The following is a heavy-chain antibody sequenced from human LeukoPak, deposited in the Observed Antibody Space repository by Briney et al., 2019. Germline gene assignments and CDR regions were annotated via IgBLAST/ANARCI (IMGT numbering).Heavy chain of an antibody. CDR2: IYHSGST. V-gene: IGHV4-38-2*02. Sequence: SETLSLTCTVSGYSISSGYYWGWIRQPPGKGLEWIGSIYHSGSTYYNPSLKSRVTISVDTSKNQFSLKLSSVTAADTAVYYCASYDSSGYYYSHFQHWGQRTLVTLSS. CDR1: GYSISSGYY. CDR3: ASYDSSGYYYSHFQH. J-gene: IGHJ1*01. D-gene: IGHD3-22*01.